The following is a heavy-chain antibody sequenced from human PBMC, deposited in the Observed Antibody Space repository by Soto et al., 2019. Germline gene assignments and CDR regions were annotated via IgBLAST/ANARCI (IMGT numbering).Heavy chain of an antibody. CDR1: GGSISSYY. V-gene: IGHV4-59*08. Sequence: QVQLQESGPGLVKPSETLSLTCTVSGGSISSYYWSWIRQPPGKGLEWIGYIYYSGSTNYNPSLKSRVTISVDTSKNQFSLKLSSVTAADTAVYYCARPMSVRGYGTPFDAFDIWGQGTMVTVSS. CDR2: IYYSGST. D-gene: IGHD5-12*01. J-gene: IGHJ3*02. CDR3: ARPMSVRGYGTPFDAFDI.